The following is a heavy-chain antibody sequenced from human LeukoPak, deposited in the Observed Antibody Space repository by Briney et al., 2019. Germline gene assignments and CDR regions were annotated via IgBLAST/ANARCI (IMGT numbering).Heavy chain of an antibody. D-gene: IGHD5-18*01. CDR2: ISSSGSTI. V-gene: IGHV3-48*03. CDR3: ARVSRYSYGYVHYYYGMDV. Sequence: GGSLRLSCAASGFTFSSYEMNWVRQAPGKGLEWVSYISSSGSTIYYADSVKGRFTISRDNAKNSLYLQMNSLRAEDTAVYYCARVSRYSYGYVHYYYGMDVWGKGTTVTVSS. CDR1: GFTFSSYE. J-gene: IGHJ6*04.